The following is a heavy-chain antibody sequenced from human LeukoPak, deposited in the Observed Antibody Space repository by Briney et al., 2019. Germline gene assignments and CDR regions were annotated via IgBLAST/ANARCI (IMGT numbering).Heavy chain of an antibody. CDR2: IANDGRNE. J-gene: IGHJ5*02. V-gene: IGHV3-30*19. D-gene: IGHD6-13*01. CDR3: ARAAAVSGAFRDNWFDP. CDR1: GFTFTYYD. Sequence: GGSLRLSCGASGFTFTYYDMHWVRQAPGKGLEWVAVIANDGRNEIYADSVKGRFTISRDNSKNTLYLQMNSLRAEDTAVYYCARAAAVSGAFRDNWFDPWGQGTLVTVSS.